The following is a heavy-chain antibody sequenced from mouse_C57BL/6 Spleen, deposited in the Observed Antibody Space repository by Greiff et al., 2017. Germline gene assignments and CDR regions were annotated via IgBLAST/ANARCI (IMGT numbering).Heavy chain of an antibody. J-gene: IGHJ2*01. CDR1: GYAFSSYW. Sequence: QVQLQQSGAELVKPGASVKISCKASGYAFSSYWMNWVKQRPGKGLEWIGQIYPGDGDTNYNGKFKGKATLTADKSSSTAYMQLSSLTSEDSAVYFCARSESNLYFDYWGQGTTLTVSS. D-gene: IGHD2-5*01. V-gene: IGHV1-80*01. CDR3: ARSESNLYFDY. CDR2: IYPGDGDT.